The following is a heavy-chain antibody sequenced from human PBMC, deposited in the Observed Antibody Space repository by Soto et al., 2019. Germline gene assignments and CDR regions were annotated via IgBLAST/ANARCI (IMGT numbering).Heavy chain of an antibody. CDR1: GGCVSSGSYY. J-gene: IGHJ4*02. CDR2: IYYSGST. Sequence: QVQLQESGPGLVKPSATLALTCTVSGGCVSSGSYYWSWIRQPPGKGLECVGYIYYSGSTNYNPSLRSRVTISVDTSQHQCSLKLSSVTAADTAVYYCASVTSIWGLVSYFDYWGQGTLVTVS. CDR3: ASVTSIWGLVSYFDY. V-gene: IGHV4-61*01. D-gene: IGHD7-27*01.